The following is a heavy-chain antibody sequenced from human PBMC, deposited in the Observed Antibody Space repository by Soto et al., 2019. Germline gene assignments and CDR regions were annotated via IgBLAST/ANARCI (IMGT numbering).Heavy chain of an antibody. CDR1: GYTFTSYY. Sequence: ASVKVSCKASGYTFTSYYMHWVRQAPGQGLEWMGIINPSGGSTSYAQKFQGRVTMTRDTSTSTVYMELSSLRSEDTAVYYCAREIAADYYYDYWGQGPRVTFST. V-gene: IGHV1-46*01. CDR3: AREIAADYYYDY. CDR2: INPSGGST. D-gene: IGHD6-13*01. J-gene: IGHJ4*02.